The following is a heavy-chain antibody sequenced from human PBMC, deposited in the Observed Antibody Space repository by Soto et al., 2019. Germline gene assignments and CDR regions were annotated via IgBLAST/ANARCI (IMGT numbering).Heavy chain of an antibody. V-gene: IGHV2-5*01. J-gene: IGHJ4*02. CDR3: AHRRLELECGY. CDR1: GFSLSTSGVG. Sequence: QITLKESGPTLVKPTQPLTLTCTFSGFSLSTSGVGVGWIRQPPGKALEWLALIYWNDDKRYSPSLKSRLTITKDTSKNQVVLTMTNMDPVDTATYYCAHRRLELECGYWGQGTLVTVSS. D-gene: IGHD1-7*01. CDR2: IYWNDDK.